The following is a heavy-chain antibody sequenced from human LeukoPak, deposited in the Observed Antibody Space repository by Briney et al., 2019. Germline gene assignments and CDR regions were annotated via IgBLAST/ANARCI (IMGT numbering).Heavy chain of an antibody. Sequence: PSETLSLTCAVYGGSFSGYYWSWIRQPPGKGLEWIGEINDSGSTNYNPSLKSRVTISVDTSKNQFSLKLSSVTAADTAVYYCAGRRVTMVRGLKFPFDYWGQGTLVTVSS. J-gene: IGHJ4*02. V-gene: IGHV4-34*01. D-gene: IGHD3-10*01. CDR2: INDSGST. CDR3: AGRRVTMVRGLKFPFDY. CDR1: GGSFSGYY.